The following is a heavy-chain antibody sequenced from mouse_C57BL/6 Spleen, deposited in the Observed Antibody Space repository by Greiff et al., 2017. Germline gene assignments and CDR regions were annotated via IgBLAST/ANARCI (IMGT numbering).Heavy chain of an antibody. D-gene: IGHD3-2*02. Sequence: EVQLQESGPGLVKPSQSLSLTCSVTGYSITSGYYWNWIRQFPGNKLEWMGYISYDGSNNYNPSLKNRISITRDTSKNQFFLKLNSVTTEDTATYYCAREGDSSGYFDYWGQGTTLTVSS. V-gene: IGHV3-6*01. CDR2: ISYDGSN. CDR3: AREGDSSGYFDY. CDR1: GYSITSGYY. J-gene: IGHJ2*01.